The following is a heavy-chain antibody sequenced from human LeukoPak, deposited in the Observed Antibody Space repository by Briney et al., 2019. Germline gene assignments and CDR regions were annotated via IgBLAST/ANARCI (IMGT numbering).Heavy chain of an antibody. CDR2: IYYSGST. D-gene: IGHD3-16*01. Sequence: SETLSLTCTVSGGSISSSTYYWGWIRRPPGKGLEWIGSIYYSGSTYYNPSLKSRTTVSVDTSKNQFSLKLSSVTAAVTAVYYCVRGSTLRHYQYWGQGTLVTVSS. V-gene: IGHV4-39*01. CDR3: VRGSTLRHYQY. CDR1: GGSISSSTYY. J-gene: IGHJ4*02.